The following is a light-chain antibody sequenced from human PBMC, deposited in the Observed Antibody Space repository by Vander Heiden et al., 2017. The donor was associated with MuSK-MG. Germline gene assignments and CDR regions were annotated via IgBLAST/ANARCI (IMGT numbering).Light chain of an antibody. J-gene: IGKJ2*01. CDR1: QSVLYSSNNKNY. Sequence: DIVMTQSPDSMAVSLGERATINCKSSQSVLYSSNNKNYLAWYQQKPGQPPKLLIYWATTRESGVPDRFSGSGSGTDFTLTISSLHAEDVAVYYCQQDDSTPSTLGQGTKVDIK. V-gene: IGKV4-1*01. CDR3: QQDDSTPST. CDR2: WAT.